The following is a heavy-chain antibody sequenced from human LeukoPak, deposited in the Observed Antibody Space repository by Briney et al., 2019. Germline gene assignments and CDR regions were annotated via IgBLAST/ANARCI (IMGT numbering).Heavy chain of an antibody. J-gene: IGHJ4*02. CDR1: GGSVSSGSYY. CDR3: GGESYYFVGGGISNRGGGAPMPFH. Sequence: SETLSLTCTVSGGSVSSGSYYWSWIRQPPGKGLEWIGYFYYSGSTNYNPSLKSRVTISVDTSKNQFSLKLSSVTPAATAVYYWGGESYYFVGGGISNRGGGAPMPFHWGQGTLVTVSS. D-gene: IGHD4-23*01. V-gene: IGHV4-61*01. CDR2: FYYSGST.